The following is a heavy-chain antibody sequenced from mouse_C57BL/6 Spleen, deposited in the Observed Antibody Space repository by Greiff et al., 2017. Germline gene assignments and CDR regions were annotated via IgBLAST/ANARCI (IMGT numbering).Heavy chain of an antibody. J-gene: IGHJ2*01. D-gene: IGHD1-1*01. Sequence: QVQLQQSGAELARPGASVKLSCKASGYTFTSYGISWVKQRTGQGLEWIGEIYPRSGNTYSNEKFKGKATLTADKSSSTAYMELRSLTSEDSAVYFCARWELLRYFDYWGQGTTLTVSS. CDR1: GYTFTSYG. V-gene: IGHV1-81*01. CDR2: IYPRSGNT. CDR3: ARWELLRYFDY.